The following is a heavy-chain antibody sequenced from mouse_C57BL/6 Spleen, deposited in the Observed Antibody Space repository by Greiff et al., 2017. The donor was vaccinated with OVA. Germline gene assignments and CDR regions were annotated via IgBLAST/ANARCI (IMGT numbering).Heavy chain of an antibody. Sequence: VQLQQSGAELVKPGASVKLSCKASGYTFTSYWMQWVKQRPGQGLEWIGEIDPSDSYTNYNQKFKGKATFTVDTSSSTAYMQLSSLTSEDSAVYYCAITTVVPRYFDVWGTGTTVTVSS. CDR3: AITTVVPRYFDV. V-gene: IGHV1-50*01. CDR2: IDPSDSYT. J-gene: IGHJ1*03. CDR1: GYTFTSYW. D-gene: IGHD1-1*01.